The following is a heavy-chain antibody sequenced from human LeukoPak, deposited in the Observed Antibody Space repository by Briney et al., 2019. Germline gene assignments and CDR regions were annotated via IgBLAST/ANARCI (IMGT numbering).Heavy chain of an antibody. V-gene: IGHV3-64D*09. Sequence: GGSLRLSCSASGFTFSAYAMYWVRQAPGKGLEYVSGISNNGGSSFYADSVKGRFTISRDNSKNTVYLQMSSLRAEDTAVYYCVKESRVVRGVIMDAFDMWGQGTMVTVSS. D-gene: IGHD3-10*01. J-gene: IGHJ3*02. CDR1: GFTFSAYA. CDR3: VKESRVVRGVIMDAFDM. CDR2: ISNNGGSS.